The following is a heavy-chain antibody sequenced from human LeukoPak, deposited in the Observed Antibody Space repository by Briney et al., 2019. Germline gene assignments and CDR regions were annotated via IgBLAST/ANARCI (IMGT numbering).Heavy chain of an antibody. Sequence: GSSVKVSCKASGYTFTSYYMHWVRQAPGQRLEWMGIINPSGGSTSYAQKFQGRVTMTRDTSTSTVYMELSSLRSEDTAVYYCARDVAAAGTPPMDWGQGTLVIVSS. CDR3: ARDVAAAGTPPMD. V-gene: IGHV1-46*01. D-gene: IGHD6-13*01. CDR2: INPSGGST. CDR1: GYTFTSYY. J-gene: IGHJ4*02.